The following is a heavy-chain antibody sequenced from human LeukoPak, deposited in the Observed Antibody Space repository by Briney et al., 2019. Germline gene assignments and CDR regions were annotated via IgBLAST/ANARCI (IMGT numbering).Heavy chain of an antibody. V-gene: IGHV4-61*02. D-gene: IGHD3-16*01. CDR1: GGSISGGSYY. CDR2: IYTSGST. Sequence: SETLSLTCTVSGGSISGGSYYWSWIRQPAGKGLEWIGRIYTSGSTNYNPSLKSGVTISVDTSKNQFSLKLSSVTAADTAVYYCARDGLGEAADYWGQGTLVTVSS. J-gene: IGHJ4*02. CDR3: ARDGLGEAADY.